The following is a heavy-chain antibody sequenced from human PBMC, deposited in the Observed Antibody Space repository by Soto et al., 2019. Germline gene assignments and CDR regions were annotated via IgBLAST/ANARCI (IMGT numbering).Heavy chain of an antibody. CDR2: VSAYNGNK. J-gene: IGHJ4*02. CDR1: GYTFTSYG. V-gene: IGHV1-18*01. CDR3: ARKLGYSSSWYFFDY. D-gene: IGHD6-13*01. Sequence: VGSVKGSCKGSGYTFTSYGISWVRQAPGQGVEWMGWVSAYNGNKNYGQKVQGRVTMTTDTSTSTTYMELRSLRSDDTAVYYCARKLGYSSSWYFFDYWGQGTLFTVSS.